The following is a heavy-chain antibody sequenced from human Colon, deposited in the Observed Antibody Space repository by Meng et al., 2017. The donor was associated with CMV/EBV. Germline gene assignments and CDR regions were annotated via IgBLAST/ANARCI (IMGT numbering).Heavy chain of an antibody. CDR2: ISNSGSMI. CDR3: ARGVRP. Sequence: GGPLRLSCAASGFTFSNAWMLWFRQAPGKGLEWVASISNSGSMIYYADSVKGRFTLSRDSANNSMFLQMNSLRVDDTGVYYCARGVRPWGQGALVTVSS. V-gene: IGHV3-11*04. J-gene: IGHJ5*02. CDR1: GFTFSNAW.